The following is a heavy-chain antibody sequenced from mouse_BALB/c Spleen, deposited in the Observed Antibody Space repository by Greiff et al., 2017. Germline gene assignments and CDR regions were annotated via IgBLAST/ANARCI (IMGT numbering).Heavy chain of an antibody. J-gene: IGHJ4*01. V-gene: IGHV3-6*02. CDR2: ISYDGSN. Sequence: EVQLQESGPGLVKPSQSLSLTCSVTGYSITSGYYWNWIRQFPGNKLEWMGYISYDGSNNYNPSLKNRISITRDTSKNQFFLKLNSVTTEDTATYYCARDNYRYEGYAMDYWGQGTSVTVSS. D-gene: IGHD2-14*01. CDR1: GYSITSGYY. CDR3: ARDNYRYEGYAMDY.